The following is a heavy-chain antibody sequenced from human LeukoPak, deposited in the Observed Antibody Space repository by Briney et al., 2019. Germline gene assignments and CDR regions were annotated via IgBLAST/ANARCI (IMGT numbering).Heavy chain of an antibody. V-gene: IGHV3-21*04. CDR1: GFSFSTYG. J-gene: IGHJ5*02. CDR2: ISSRSTYI. Sequence: PGGSLRLSCAASGFSFSTYGMNWVRQAPGKGLEWVSSISSRSTYIYYADSVKGRFTISRDNSKNTLYLQMNSLRVEDTAVYYCANSYCGGDCYLPWGQRALVTVSS. D-gene: IGHD2-21*02. CDR3: ANSYCGGDCYLP.